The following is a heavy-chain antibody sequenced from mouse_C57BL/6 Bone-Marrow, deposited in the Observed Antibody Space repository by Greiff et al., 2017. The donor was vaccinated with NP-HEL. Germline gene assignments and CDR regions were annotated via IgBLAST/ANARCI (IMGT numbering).Heavy chain of an antibody. V-gene: IGHV1-59*01. CDR1: GYTFTLYC. Sequence: VQLQQPGAELVRPWPSVTLSCTASGYTFTLYCLPFLTHLPVPGLDWIGVIDPSDSYTNYNHKFKGKATLTVDTSSSTAYMQLSSLTSEDSAVYYCARSDYGSSYDAMDYWGQGTSVTVSS. CDR3: ARSDYGSSYDAMDY. J-gene: IGHJ4*01. D-gene: IGHD1-1*01. CDR2: IDPSDSYT.